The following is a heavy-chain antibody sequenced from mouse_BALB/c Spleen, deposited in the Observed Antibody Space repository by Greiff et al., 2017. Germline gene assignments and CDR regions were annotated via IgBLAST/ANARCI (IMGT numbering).Heavy chain of an antibody. CDR1: GFNIKDTY. J-gene: IGHJ4*01. V-gene: IGHV14-3*02. CDR3: ARSLYYGYSYAMDY. CDR2: IDPANGNT. Sequence: DVKLVESGAELVKPGASVKLSCTASGFNIKDTYMHWVKQRPEQGLEWIGRIDPANGNTKYDPKFQGKATITADTSSNTAYLQLSSLTSEDTAVYYCARSLYYGYSYAMDYWGQGTSVTVSS. D-gene: IGHD1-2*01.